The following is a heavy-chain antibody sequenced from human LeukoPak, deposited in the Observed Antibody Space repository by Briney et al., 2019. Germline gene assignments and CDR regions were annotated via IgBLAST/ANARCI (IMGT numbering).Heavy chain of an antibody. CDR3: ARGRGARSSGWYNWFDP. CDR1: GESFSAYY. D-gene: IGHD6-25*01. Sequence: KPSETLSLTCAVYGESFSAYYWSWIRQPPGKGLEWIGEINHSGSTNYNPSLKSRVTISIDTSKNQFSLEMSSVTAADTAVYYCARGRGARSSGWYNWFDPWGQGTLVTVSS. V-gene: IGHV4-34*01. J-gene: IGHJ5*02. CDR2: INHSGST.